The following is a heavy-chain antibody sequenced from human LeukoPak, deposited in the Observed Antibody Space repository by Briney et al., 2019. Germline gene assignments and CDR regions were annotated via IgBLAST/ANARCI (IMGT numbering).Heavy chain of an antibody. CDR1: GYTFTGYY. V-gene: IGHV1-2*06. Sequence: ALVKVSCKASGYTFTGYYMHWVRQAPGQGLEWMGRINPNSGGTNYAQKFQGRVTMTRDTSISTAYMELSRLRSDDTAVYYCARMTTVTGYFQHWGQGTLVTVSS. D-gene: IGHD4-11*01. J-gene: IGHJ1*01. CDR3: ARMTTVTGYFQH. CDR2: INPNSGGT.